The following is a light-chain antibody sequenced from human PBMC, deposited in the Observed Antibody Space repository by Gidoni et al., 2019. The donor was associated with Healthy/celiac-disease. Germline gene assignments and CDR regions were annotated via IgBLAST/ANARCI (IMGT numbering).Light chain of an antibody. Sequence: QSALTQPPSASGSPGQSVTISCTGPSSDVGGYNYVSWYQQHPGKAPKLMIYEVSKRPSGVPDRFSGSKSGNTASLTVSGLQAEDEADYYCSSYAGSNNYVVFGGGTKLTGL. CDR3: SSYAGSNNYVV. V-gene: IGLV2-8*01. CDR2: EVS. J-gene: IGLJ2*01. CDR1: SSDVGGYNY.